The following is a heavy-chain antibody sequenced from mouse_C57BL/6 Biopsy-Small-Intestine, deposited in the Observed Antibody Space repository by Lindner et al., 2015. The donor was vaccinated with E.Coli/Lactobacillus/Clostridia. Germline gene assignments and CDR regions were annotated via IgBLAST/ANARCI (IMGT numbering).Heavy chain of an antibody. D-gene: IGHD1-1*02. CDR1: GYPFTTHG. Sequence: SVKVSCKASGYPFTTHGITWVRQAPGQGLEWMGWISTFSGKTHYGQKFQDRVTMTTDTSTSTAYLELRSLISDDTAVYYCARDMGFYYGMDVWGQGTAVTVSS. CDR3: ARDMGFYYGMDV. V-gene: IGHV1-66*01. J-gene: IGHJ4*01. CDR2: ISTFSGKT.